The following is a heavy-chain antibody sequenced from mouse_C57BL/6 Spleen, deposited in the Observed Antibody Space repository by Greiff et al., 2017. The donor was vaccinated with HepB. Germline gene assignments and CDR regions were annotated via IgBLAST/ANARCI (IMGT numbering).Heavy chain of an antibody. Sequence: EVKVVESGGGLVQPGGSLKLSCAASGFTFSDYYMYWVRQTPEKRLEWVAYISNGGGSTYYPDTVKGGFTISRDNAKNTLDLQMSRLKSEDTAMYYCARSCRGYGSSYWYFDVWGTGTTVTVSS. V-gene: IGHV5-12*01. CDR2: ISNGGGST. CDR1: GFTFSDYY. D-gene: IGHD1-1*01. CDR3: ARSCRGYGSSYWYFDV. J-gene: IGHJ1*03.